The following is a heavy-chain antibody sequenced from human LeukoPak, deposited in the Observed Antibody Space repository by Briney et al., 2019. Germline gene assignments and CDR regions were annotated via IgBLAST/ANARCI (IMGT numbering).Heavy chain of an antibody. D-gene: IGHD3-22*01. V-gene: IGHV3-23*01. CDR2: LSHSGDIT. CDR3: ARTSSGHYPFDG. CDR1: GFTFSTYI. Sequence: GGSLRLSCAACGFTFSTYILSWVGPRAGRGREWVSTLSHSGDITQYADSVKRHYTISRDNAESSLLLQITSLIPEDTAVYYCARTSSGHYPFDGWGQGALVTVSS. J-gene: IGHJ4*02.